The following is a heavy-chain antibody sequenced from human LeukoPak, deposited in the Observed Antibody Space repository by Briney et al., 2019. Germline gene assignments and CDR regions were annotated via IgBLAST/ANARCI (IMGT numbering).Heavy chain of an antibody. CDR3: ARAPGGFHGDYSPIAY. CDR1: GFTFSSYA. J-gene: IGHJ4*02. V-gene: IGHV3-30-3*01. D-gene: IGHD4-17*01. CDR2: TSDDGSAK. Sequence: GGSLRLSCAASGFTFSSYAMRWVRQAPGKGLQWLALTSDDGSAKYYADSVKGRFTISRDNSQNTLYLQMNSLRADETAIYYCARAPGGFHGDYSPIAYWGQGTLVTVSS.